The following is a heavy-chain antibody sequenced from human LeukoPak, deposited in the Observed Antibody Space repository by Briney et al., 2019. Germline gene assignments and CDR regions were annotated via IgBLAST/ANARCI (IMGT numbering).Heavy chain of an antibody. Sequence: SVKVSCKTSGFTFTRSSVQWMRQTRGQRLEWIGWIVVGSGHTSYAQKFQERVTISRDMSTATAYMELSSLRSEDTAVYYCAAHGSGGWLTEYWGQGTLVTVSS. D-gene: IGHD3-22*01. CDR3: AAHGSGGWLTEY. CDR2: IVVGSGHT. CDR1: GFTFTRSS. J-gene: IGHJ4*02. V-gene: IGHV1-58*01.